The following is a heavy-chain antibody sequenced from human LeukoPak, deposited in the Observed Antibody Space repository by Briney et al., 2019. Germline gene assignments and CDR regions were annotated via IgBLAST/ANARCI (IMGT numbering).Heavy chain of an antibody. CDR2: IYHCGIT. D-gene: IGHD2-21*01. CDR1: GGSISSSNW. V-gene: IGHV4-4*02. CDR3: VYRGAPGAFDI. Sequence: SETLSLTCTVSGGSISSSNWWRWVRQPPGKGLEWIGEIYHCGITNYNASLKSRVTISVDKSKNQLSLKLTSVTAADTAVYYCVYRGAPGAFDIWGQGTMVTVSS. J-gene: IGHJ3*02.